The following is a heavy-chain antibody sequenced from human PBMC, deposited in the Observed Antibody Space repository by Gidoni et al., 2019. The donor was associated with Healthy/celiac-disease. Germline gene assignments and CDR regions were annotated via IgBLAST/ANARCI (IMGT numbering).Heavy chain of an antibody. CDR2: IIPIFGTA. CDR1: GGTFSSYA. J-gene: IGHJ3*02. Sequence: QVQLVQSGAEVKKPGSSVKVYCKASGGTFSSYAISWVRQAPGQGLEWMGGIIPIFGTANYAQKFQGRVTITADESTSTAYMELSSLRSEDTAVYYCARARGYYDSSGYNDAFDIWGQGTMVTVSS. D-gene: IGHD3-22*01. V-gene: IGHV1-69*01. CDR3: ARARGYYDSSGYNDAFDI.